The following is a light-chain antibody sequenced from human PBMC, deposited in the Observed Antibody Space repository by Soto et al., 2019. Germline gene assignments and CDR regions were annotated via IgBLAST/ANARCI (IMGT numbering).Light chain of an antibody. V-gene: IGKV3-20*01. CDR2: GVF. J-gene: IGKJ2*01. CDR1: QSVRSNY. CDR3: QHYDGSPRT. Sequence: ETVLPQSPGTVSLSPGERATLSCTTSQSVRSNYLAWYQQKPGQAPRLLIYGVFSRATGIPDRLSGSGSGTDFTLTISGLEPEDSAVYYCQHYDGSPRTFGQGTKLEI.